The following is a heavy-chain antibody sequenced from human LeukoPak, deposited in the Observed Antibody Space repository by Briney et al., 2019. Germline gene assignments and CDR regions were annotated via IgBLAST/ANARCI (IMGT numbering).Heavy chain of an antibody. CDR3: ARDLDDYYDSSGSDY. D-gene: IGHD3-22*01. V-gene: IGHV1-2*02. Sequence: ASVKVSCKASGYTFTGYYMHWVRQAPGQGLEWMGWINPNSGGTNYAQKFQGRVTMTRDTSTSTVYMELSSLRSEDTAVYYCARDLDDYYDSSGSDYWGQGTLVTVSS. CDR1: GYTFTGYY. CDR2: INPNSGGT. J-gene: IGHJ4*02.